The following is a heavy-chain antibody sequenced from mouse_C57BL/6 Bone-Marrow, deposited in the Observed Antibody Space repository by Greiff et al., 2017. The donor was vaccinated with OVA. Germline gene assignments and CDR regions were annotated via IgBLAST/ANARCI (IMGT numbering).Heavy chain of an antibody. CDR3: ARDGAPYYSNPDGFAC. D-gene: IGHD2-5*01. Sequence: VQLQQPGAELVKPGASVKLSCKASGYTFTSYWMHWVKQRPGQGLEWIGMIHPNSGSTNYNEKFKSKATLTVDKSSSTAYMQLSSLTSEDSAVFVYARDGAPYYSNPDGFACWGQGALVTVSA. CDR2: IHPNSGST. V-gene: IGHV1-64*01. CDR1: GYTFTSYW. J-gene: IGHJ3*01.